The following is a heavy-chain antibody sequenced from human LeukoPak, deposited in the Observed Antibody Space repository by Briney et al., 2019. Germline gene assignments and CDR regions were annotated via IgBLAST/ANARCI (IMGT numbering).Heavy chain of an antibody. J-gene: IGHJ4*02. CDR1: GYSFINYW. CDR3: ARLSRTVWARGVMPHRCYFDY. Sequence: GESLKISCKGSGYSFINYWIGWVRQMPGKGLEWMGIIYPGDFVTRYSPSFQGQVTISADKSISTAYLQWSSLKASDTAMYYCARLSRTVWARGVMPHRCYFDYWGQGTLVTVSS. CDR2: IYPGDFVT. V-gene: IGHV5-51*01. D-gene: IGHD3-16*01.